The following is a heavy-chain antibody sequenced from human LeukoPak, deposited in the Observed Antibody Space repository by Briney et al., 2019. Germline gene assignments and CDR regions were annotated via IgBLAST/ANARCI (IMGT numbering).Heavy chain of an antibody. V-gene: IGHV4-34*01. CDR1: GGSFSGYY. Sequence: SETLSLTCAVYGGSFSGYYWSWLRQPPGKGLEWIGEINHSGSTNYNPSLKGRVTISVDTSKNQFSLKLSSVTAADTAVYYCARAQIRGYGGPFDYWGQGTLVTVSS. CDR2: INHSGST. D-gene: IGHD4-23*01. CDR3: ARAQIRGYGGPFDY. J-gene: IGHJ4*02.